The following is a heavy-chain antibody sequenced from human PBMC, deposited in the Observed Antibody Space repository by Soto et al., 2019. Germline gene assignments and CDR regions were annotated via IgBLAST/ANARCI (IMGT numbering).Heavy chain of an antibody. J-gene: IGHJ4*02. V-gene: IGHV3-30*18. Sequence: QVQLVESGGGVVQPGRSLRLSCAASGFTFSSYGMHWVRQAPGKGLEWVAVISYDGSNKYYADSVKGRFTISRDNSKNTLYLQMNSLRAEVTAVYYCAKALKVVATRPILIDYWGQGTLVTVSS. CDR3: AKALKVVATRPILIDY. D-gene: IGHD5-12*01. CDR2: ISYDGSNK. CDR1: GFTFSSYG.